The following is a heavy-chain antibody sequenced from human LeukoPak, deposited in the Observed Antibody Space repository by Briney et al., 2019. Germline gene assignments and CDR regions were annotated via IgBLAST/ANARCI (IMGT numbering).Heavy chain of an antibody. CDR1: GGSISSGGYY. Sequence: NPSETLSLTCTVSGGSISSGGYYWSWIRQHPGKGLEWIGYIYYSGSTYYNPSLKSRVTISVDTSKNQFSLKLSSVTAADTAVYYCARVTAGGYGDYSPYFDLWGRGTLVTVST. D-gene: IGHD4-17*01. J-gene: IGHJ2*01. V-gene: IGHV4-31*03. CDR3: ARVTAGGYGDYSPYFDL. CDR2: IYYSGST.